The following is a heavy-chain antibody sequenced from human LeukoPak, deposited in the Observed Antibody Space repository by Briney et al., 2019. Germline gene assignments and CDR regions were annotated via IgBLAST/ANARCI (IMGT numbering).Heavy chain of an antibody. Sequence: PGRSLRLSCAASGFTFDDYAMHWVRQAPGKGLEWVSGISWNSGSIGYADSVKGRFTISRDNAKNSLYLQMNGLRAEDTALYYCAKASLVLRYFDWLLPPDYWGQGTLVTVSS. D-gene: IGHD3-9*01. J-gene: IGHJ4*02. CDR1: GFTFDDYA. CDR2: ISWNSGSI. CDR3: AKASLVLRYFDWLLPPDY. V-gene: IGHV3-9*01.